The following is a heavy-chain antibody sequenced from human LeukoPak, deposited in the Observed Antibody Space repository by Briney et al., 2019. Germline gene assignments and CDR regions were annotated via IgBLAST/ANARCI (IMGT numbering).Heavy chain of an antibody. V-gene: IGHV4-61*01. J-gene: IGHJ6*03. D-gene: IGHD5-18*01. CDR1: GYSISSGYY. CDR3: ARGGYSYGSYYYYYMDV. CDR2: IYYSGST. Sequence: SETLSLTCTVSGYSISSGYYWSWIRQPPGKGLEWIGYIYYSGSTNYNPSLKSRVTISVDTSKNQFSLKLSSVTAADTAVYYCARGGYSYGSYYYYYMDVWGKGTTVTVSS.